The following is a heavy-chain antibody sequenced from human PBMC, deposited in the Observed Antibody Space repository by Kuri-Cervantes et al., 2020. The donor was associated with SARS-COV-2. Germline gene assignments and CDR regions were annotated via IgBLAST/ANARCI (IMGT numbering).Heavy chain of an antibody. CDR2: INHSGST. CDR1: GFSISSIYY. CDR3: AREKYGMDV. V-gene: IGHV4-38-2*02. J-gene: IGHJ6*02. Sequence: GSLRLSCTVSGFSISSIYYWGWIRQPPGKGLEWIGEINHSGSTNYNPSLKSRVTISVDTSKDQFSLKLSSVTAADTAVYYCAREKYGMDVWGQGTTVTVSS.